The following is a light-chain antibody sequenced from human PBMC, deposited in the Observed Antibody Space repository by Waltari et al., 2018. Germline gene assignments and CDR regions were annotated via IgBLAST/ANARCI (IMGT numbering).Light chain of an antibody. J-gene: IGLJ2*01. V-gene: IGLV2-23*02. CDR2: DVT. CDR1: SSDVGVYNY. CDR3: CSYAGSSTLV. Sequence: QSALTQPASVSGSPGQSITISCTGTSSDVGVYNYVSWYQQHPGKAPKLMIYDVTKRPSRVSHRFSGSKSGNTASLTFSGLEAEDEADYYCCSYAGSSTLVFGGGTKLTVL.